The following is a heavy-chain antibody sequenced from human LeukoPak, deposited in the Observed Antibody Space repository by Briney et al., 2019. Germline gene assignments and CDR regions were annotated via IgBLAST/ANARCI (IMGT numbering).Heavy chain of an antibody. J-gene: IGHJ4*02. D-gene: IGHD5-24*01. V-gene: IGHV4-31*03. CDR2: IYYSGST. CDR1: GGSISSGDYY. Sequence: SETLSLTCTVSGGSISSGDYYWSWIRQHPGKGLEWIGYIYYSGSTYYNPSLKSRVTISVDTSKNQFSLKLSSVTAADTAVYYCARESLKDERAFDYWGQGTLVTVSS. CDR3: ARESLKDERAFDY.